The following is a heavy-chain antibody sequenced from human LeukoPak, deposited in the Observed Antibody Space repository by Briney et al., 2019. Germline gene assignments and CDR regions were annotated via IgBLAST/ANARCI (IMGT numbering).Heavy chain of an antibody. D-gene: IGHD2-2*01. V-gene: IGHV3-21*01. J-gene: IGHJ3*02. CDR1: GFTFSSYS. CDR3: ARDVGYCSSTSCYAFDI. Sequence: GGSLRLSRAASGFTFSSYSMNWVRQAPGKGLEWVSSISSSSSYIYYADSVKGRFTISRDNAKNSLYLQMNSLRAEDTAVYYCARDVGYCSSTSCYAFDIWGQGTMVTVSS. CDR2: ISSSSSYI.